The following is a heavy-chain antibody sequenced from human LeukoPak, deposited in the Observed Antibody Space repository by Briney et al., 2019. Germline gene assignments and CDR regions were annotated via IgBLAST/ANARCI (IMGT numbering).Heavy chain of an antibody. CDR2: INHSGST. CDR3: ARAIAAAPFN. V-gene: IGHV4-34*01. Sequence: SETLSLTCTVSGGSISTYYWSWIRQPPGKGLEWIGEINHSGSTNYNPSLKSRVTISVDTSKNQFSLKLSSVTAADTAVYYCARAIAAAPFNWGQGTLVTVSS. D-gene: IGHD6-13*01. CDR1: GGSISTYY. J-gene: IGHJ4*02.